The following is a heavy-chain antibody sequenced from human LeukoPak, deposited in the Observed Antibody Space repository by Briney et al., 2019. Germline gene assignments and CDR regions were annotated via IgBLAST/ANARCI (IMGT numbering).Heavy chain of an antibody. D-gene: IGHD2-15*01. V-gene: IGHV1-18*01. CDR2: ISTNNGQT. CDR3: ARDLGYCSGATCHRYWFDP. J-gene: IGHJ5*02. Sequence: ASVTVSCKASGYTFTSHGVSWVRQAPGQGLEWMGWISTNNGQTNFAHKYQGRLTMTTDTSTSTVYMELRSLRSDDTALYYCARDLGYCSGATCHRYWFDPWGQGTLVTVSS. CDR1: GYTFTSHG.